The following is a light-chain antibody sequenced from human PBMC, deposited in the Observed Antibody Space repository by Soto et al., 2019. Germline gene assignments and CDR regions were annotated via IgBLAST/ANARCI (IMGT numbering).Light chain of an antibody. Sequence: EIVLTQSPATLSLSPMERATPSCMASQSVSSYLAWYQQKPGQAPRLLIYDASNRATGIPARFSGSGSGTDFTLTISSLEPEDFAVYYCQQRSNWPPITFGQGTRLEIK. J-gene: IGKJ5*01. V-gene: IGKV3-11*01. CDR1: QSVSSY. CDR2: DAS. CDR3: QQRSNWPPIT.